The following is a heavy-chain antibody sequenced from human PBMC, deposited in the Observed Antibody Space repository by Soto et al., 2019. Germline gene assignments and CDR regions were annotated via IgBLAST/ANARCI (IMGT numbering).Heavy chain of an antibody. CDR3: AHRGRATAALYYFDY. J-gene: IGHJ4*02. Sequence: SGPTLVNPTQTLTLTCTFSGFSLSTTGVGVSWIRQPPGKALEWLALIYWHDDKRHSPSLKSRLTITKDTSKNQVVLTMTNMDPVDTATYYCAHRGRATAALYYFDYWRQGALVTAAS. D-gene: IGHD2-2*01. CDR2: IYWHDDK. CDR1: GFSLSTTGVG. V-gene: IGHV2-5*01.